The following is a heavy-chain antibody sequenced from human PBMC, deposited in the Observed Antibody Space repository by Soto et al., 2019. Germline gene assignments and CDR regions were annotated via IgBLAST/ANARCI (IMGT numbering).Heavy chain of an antibody. V-gene: IGHV3-30-3*01. Sequence: GGSLRVSCAAAGFNFSSYAMHWVREAPGKGLEWVAVISYDGSNKYYADSLKGRFTISRDNSKTTLYLQLNSLRAEDTAVYYCARLMVRGEETNDYWGQGTLVTVSS. CDR1: GFNFSSYA. CDR2: ISYDGSNK. CDR3: ARLMVRGEETNDY. D-gene: IGHD3-10*01. J-gene: IGHJ4*02.